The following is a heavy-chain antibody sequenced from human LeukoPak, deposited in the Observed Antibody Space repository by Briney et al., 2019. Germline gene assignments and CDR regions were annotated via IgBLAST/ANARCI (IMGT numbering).Heavy chain of an antibody. V-gene: IGHV3-74*03. CDR1: GFTFGSYW. CDR2: INSDGSSI. Sequence: GGSLRLSCAASGFTFGSYWMHWVRQAPGKGLMWVSRINSDGSSITYADSVKGRFTISRDNAKNTLYLQMNSLRVEDTAVYYCVREGRVSGYDSDYWGQGDLVTVSS. CDR3: VREGRVSGYDSDY. D-gene: IGHD5-12*01. J-gene: IGHJ4*02.